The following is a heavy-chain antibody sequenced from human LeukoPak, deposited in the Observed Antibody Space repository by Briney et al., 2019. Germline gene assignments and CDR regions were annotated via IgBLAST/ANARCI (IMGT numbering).Heavy chain of an antibody. CDR3: ARANYDILTGYYQDNWFDP. CDR2: IGTAGDT. Sequence: GGSLRLSCAASGFTFSSYVMHWVRQATGKGLEWVSAIGTAGDTYYPGSVKGRFTISRENAKNSLYLQMNSLRAGDTAVYYCARANYDILTGYYQDNWFDPWGQGTLVTVSS. J-gene: IGHJ5*02. D-gene: IGHD3-9*01. V-gene: IGHV3-13*01. CDR1: GFTFSSYV.